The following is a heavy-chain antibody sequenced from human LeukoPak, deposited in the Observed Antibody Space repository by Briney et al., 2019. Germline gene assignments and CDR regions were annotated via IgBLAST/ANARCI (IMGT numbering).Heavy chain of an antibody. V-gene: IGHV3-21*01. Sequence: GGSLRLSCAASGFTFSSYSMNWVRQAPGKGLEWVSSISSSSSYIYYADSVKGRFTISRDSAKNSLYLQMNSLRAEDTAMYYCARAVAGTMDFDYGGQGTLVTVYS. CDR1: GFTFSSYS. CDR3: ARAVAGTMDFDY. D-gene: IGHD6-19*01. CDR2: ISSSSSYI. J-gene: IGHJ4*02.